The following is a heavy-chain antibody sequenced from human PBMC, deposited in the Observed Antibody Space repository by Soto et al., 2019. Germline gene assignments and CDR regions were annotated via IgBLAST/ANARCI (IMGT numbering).Heavy chain of an antibody. J-gene: IGHJ6*02. V-gene: IGHV3-74*03. CDR1: GFIFSSFW. Sequence: EVRLEEAGGGFVQPGGSLRVSCSGSGFIFSSFWMHWVRQGPGKGLEWVSRINGAGASLAYAESVQVRFRICRDNVKNTLHLQMNSPGDGDTAVYFCASEGSLGLDFWARGTTVSVSS. D-gene: IGHD3-10*01. CDR2: INGAGASL. CDR3: ASEGSLGLDF.